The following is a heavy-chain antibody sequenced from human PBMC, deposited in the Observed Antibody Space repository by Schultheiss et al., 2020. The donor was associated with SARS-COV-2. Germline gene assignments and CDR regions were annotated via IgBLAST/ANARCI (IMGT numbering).Heavy chain of an antibody. D-gene: IGHD3-16*01. J-gene: IGHJ6*02. CDR1: GFTIRSYG. CDR2: TSYDGTNE. CDR3: AKGLAFGYGYDSYTMDV. Sequence: GESLKISCAVSGFTIRSYGMHWVRQAPGKGLEWVAVTSYDGTNEYYTDSVKGRFAISRDNSKNTLFLQMDSVRAEDTAIYFCAKGLAFGYGYDSYTMDVWGQGTPVTVSS. V-gene: IGHV3-30*18.